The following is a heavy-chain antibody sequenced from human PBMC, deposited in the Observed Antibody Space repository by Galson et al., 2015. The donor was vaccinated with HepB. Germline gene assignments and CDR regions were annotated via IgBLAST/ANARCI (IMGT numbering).Heavy chain of an antibody. CDR1: GFTVSSNY. D-gene: IGHD6-13*01. V-gene: IGHV3-53*01. CDR3: ARYSSSSWYVGPLKNDAFDI. J-gene: IGHJ3*02. CDR2: IYSGGST. Sequence: SLRLSCAASGFTVSSNYMSWVRQAPGKGLEWVSVIYSGGSTYYADSVKGRFTISRDNSKNTLYLQMNSLRAEDTAVYYCARYSSSSWYVGPLKNDAFDIWGQGTMVTVSS.